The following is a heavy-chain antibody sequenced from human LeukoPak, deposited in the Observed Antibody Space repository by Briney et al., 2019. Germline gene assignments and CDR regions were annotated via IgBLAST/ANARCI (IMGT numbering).Heavy chain of an antibody. V-gene: IGHV3-74*01. Sequence: PGRSLRLSCAASGFTFSSYGMHWVRQAPGKGLVWVSRINSDGSSTSYADSVKGRFTISRDNAKNTLYLQMNSLRAEDTAVYYCARESSTSTTYLDAFDIWGQGTMVTVSS. D-gene: IGHD2-2*01. J-gene: IGHJ3*02. CDR2: INSDGSST. CDR1: GFTFSSYG. CDR3: ARESSTSTTYLDAFDI.